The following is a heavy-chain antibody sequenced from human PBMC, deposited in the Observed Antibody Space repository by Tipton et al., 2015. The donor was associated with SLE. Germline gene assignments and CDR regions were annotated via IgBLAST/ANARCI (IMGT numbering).Heavy chain of an antibody. CDR2: IKEDGSED. D-gene: IGHD3-16*01. Sequence: SLRLSCAASGFTFSRNWMRWVRQAPGKGLEWVANIKEDGSEDYYVDSVKGRLTISRDNAKNSLYLQMNSLRVEDTAVYYCVKEGGDYWGQGTQVNVSS. J-gene: IGHJ4*02. CDR3: VKEGGDY. V-gene: IGHV3-7*04. CDR1: GFTFSRNW.